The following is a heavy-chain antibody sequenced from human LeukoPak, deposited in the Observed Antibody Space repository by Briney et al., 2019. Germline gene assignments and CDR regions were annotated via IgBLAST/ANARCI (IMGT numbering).Heavy chain of an antibody. CDR1: GFTFSNFG. V-gene: IGHV3-33*03. Sequence: GRSLRLSCAASGFTFSNFGMHWVRQAPGKGLEWVATISFDGSNENYGDSVKGRFTVSRNNAKNTLFLQMNSLRADDTAIYYCAIFDVQHWGQGTSVIVSA. J-gene: IGHJ1*01. CDR2: ISFDGSNE. CDR3: AIFDVQH.